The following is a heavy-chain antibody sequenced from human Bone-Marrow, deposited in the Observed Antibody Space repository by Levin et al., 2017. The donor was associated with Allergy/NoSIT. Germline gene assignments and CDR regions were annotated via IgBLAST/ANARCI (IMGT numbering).Heavy chain of an antibody. J-gene: IGHJ6*02. Sequence: GESLKISCKASGYTFTSYDINWVRQATGQGLEWMGWMNPNSGNTGYAQKFQGRVTMTRNTSISTAYMELSSLRSEDTAVYYCARGPYDFWSGYYPIYYYYGMDVWGQGTTVTVSS. V-gene: IGHV1-8*01. CDR2: MNPNSGNT. CDR3: ARGPYDFWSGYYPIYYYYGMDV. CDR1: GYTFTSYD. D-gene: IGHD3-3*01.